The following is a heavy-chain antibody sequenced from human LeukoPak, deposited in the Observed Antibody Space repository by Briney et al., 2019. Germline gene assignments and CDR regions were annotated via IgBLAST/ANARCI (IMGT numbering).Heavy chain of an antibody. V-gene: IGHV4-34*01. CDR2: INHSGST. CDR3: ARGKWLRSSFDY. D-gene: IGHD5-12*01. J-gene: IGHJ4*02. CDR1: GGSFSGYY. Sequence: SETLSLTCAVYGGSFSGYYWGWIRQPPGKGLEWIGEINHSGSTNYNPSLKSRVTISVDTSKNQFSLKLSSVTAADTAVYYCARGKWLRSSFDYWGQGTLVTVSS.